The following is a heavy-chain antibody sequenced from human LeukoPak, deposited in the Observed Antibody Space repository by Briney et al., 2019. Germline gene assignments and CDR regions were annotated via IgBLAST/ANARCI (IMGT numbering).Heavy chain of an antibody. CDR2: IYDTGST. Sequence: SETLSLTCTVSGGSIDSYYWSWIRQPPGKGLEWIGYIYDTGSTEYRPSLKSRVTISLDTSKNQFSLKLTSVTAADTAVYYCARVYQSAEYYFDYWGQGNLVSVSS. D-gene: IGHD2-2*01. CDR3: ARVYQSAEYYFDY. V-gene: IGHV4-59*01. CDR1: GGSIDSYY. J-gene: IGHJ4*02.